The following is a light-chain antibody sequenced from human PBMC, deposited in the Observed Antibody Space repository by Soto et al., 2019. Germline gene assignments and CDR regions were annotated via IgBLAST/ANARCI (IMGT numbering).Light chain of an antibody. V-gene: IGLV2-14*01. CDR1: SSDVGGYIY. CDR3: SSYTTSSTMI. Sequence: QSVLTQPASMCGSPGQSITISCTGSSSDVGGYIYVSWYQQHPGKAPKLIIYEVSDRPSGVSNRFSGSKSGDTASLTISGLQSEDEAHYYCSSYTTSSTMIFGGGTKVTVL. CDR2: EVS. J-gene: IGLJ2*01.